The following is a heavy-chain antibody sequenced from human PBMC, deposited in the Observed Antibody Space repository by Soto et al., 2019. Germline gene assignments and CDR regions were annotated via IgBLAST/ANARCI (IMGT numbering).Heavy chain of an antibody. V-gene: IGHV1-69*04. CDR3: ARDWIRRREVADYYYYMDV. CDR2: IIPILGIA. Sequence: GASVKVSCKASGGTFSSYTISWVRQAPGQGLEWMGRIIPILGIANYAQKFQGRVTITADKSTSTAYMELSSLRSEDTAVYYCARDWIRRREVADYYYYMDVWGKGTTVTVSS. CDR1: GGTFSSYT. J-gene: IGHJ6*03. D-gene: IGHD1-1*01.